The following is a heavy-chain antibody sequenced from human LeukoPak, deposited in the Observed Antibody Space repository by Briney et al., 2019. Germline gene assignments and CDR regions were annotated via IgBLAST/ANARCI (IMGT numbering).Heavy chain of an antibody. CDR1: GFTFSSYG. CDR2: IRYDGSNK. Sequence: GGSLRLSCAASGFTFSSYGMHWVRQAPGKGLEWVAFIRYDGSNKYYADSVKGRFTISRDNSKNTLYLQMNSLRAGDTAVYYCVRRGPTTVTTHDAFDIWGQGTMVTVSS. D-gene: IGHD4-17*01. CDR3: VRRGPTTVTTHDAFDI. J-gene: IGHJ3*02. V-gene: IGHV3-30*02.